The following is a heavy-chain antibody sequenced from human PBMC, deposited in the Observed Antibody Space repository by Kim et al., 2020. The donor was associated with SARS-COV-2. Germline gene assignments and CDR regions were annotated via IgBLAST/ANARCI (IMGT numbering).Heavy chain of an antibody. J-gene: IGHJ6*02. CDR1: GYTFTSYY. D-gene: IGHD2-2*02. Sequence: ASVKVSCKASGYTFTSYYMHWVRQAPGQGLEWMGIINPSGGSTSYAQKFQGRVTMTRDTSTSTVYMELSSLRSEDTAVYYCARGGYCSSTSCYTGLLPYYYYGMDVWGQGTTVTVSS. CDR2: INPSGGST. CDR3: ARGGYCSSTSCYTGLLPYYYYGMDV. V-gene: IGHV1-46*01.